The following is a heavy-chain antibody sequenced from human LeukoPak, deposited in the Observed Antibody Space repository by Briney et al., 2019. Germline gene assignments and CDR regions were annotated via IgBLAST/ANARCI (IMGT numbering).Heavy chain of an antibody. Sequence: GESLKISCKGSGYSFTSYWIGWVRQMPGKGLEWMGIIYPGDSGTRYSPSFQGQVTISADKSISTAYLQWSSLKASDTAMYYCARGGDLTYYYDSSGYYPCWGQGTLVTVSS. D-gene: IGHD3-22*01. CDR1: GYSFTSYW. CDR3: ARGGDLTYYYDSSGYYPC. V-gene: IGHV5-51*01. J-gene: IGHJ4*02. CDR2: IYPGDSGT.